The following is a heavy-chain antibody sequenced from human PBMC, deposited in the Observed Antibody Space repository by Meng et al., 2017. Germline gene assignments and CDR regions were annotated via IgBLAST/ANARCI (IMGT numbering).Heavy chain of an antibody. CDR1: GYTFTSYA. V-gene: IGHV1-3*01. CDR3: ARDLTRVRGVIRGLVLYGMDV. CDR2: INAGNGNT. J-gene: IGHJ6*02. Sequence: ASAKVFCKASGYTFTSYAMHWVRQAPGQRLEWMGWINAGNGNTKYSQKFQGRVAITRDTSASTAYMELSSLRSEDTAVYYCARDLTRVRGVIRGLVLYGMDVWGQGTTVTVSS. D-gene: IGHD3-10*01.